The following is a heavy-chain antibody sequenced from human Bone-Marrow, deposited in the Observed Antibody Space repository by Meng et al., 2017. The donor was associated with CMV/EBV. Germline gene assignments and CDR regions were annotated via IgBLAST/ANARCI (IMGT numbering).Heavy chain of an antibody. V-gene: IGHV4-4*01. D-gene: IGHD3-16*02. CDR1: GVSLTGSNW. Sequence: GSLRLSCSVSGVSLTGSNWWSWVRQAPGEGLEWIGEIYHTGRTNYNPSLESRLTMSVDKSKNEFSLTVTSLTAADTAVYFCARVGDWGSYLKFWGQGALVTVSS. CDR3: ARVGDWGSYLKF. CDR2: IYHTGRT. J-gene: IGHJ4*02.